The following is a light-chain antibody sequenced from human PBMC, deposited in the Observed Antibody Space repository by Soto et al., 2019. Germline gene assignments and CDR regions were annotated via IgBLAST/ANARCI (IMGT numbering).Light chain of an antibody. J-gene: IGKJ4*01. V-gene: IGKV1-9*01. CDR2: DAS. Sequence: EIGMTQSPASLSASVGDRVTISCRASQGISNFVAWYQQKPGQAPRLLIYDASTLESGVPSRFSGGGSGADFTLTVTSLQSEDFGTYYCHQPNSYPKTFGGGTKVDIK. CDR1: QGISNF. CDR3: HQPNSYPKT.